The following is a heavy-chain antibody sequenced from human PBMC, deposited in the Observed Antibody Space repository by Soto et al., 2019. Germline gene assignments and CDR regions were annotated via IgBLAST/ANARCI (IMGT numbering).Heavy chain of an antibody. V-gene: IGHV4-34*01. D-gene: IGHD3-10*01. CDR3: ARGNYYGSGSYSPYFDY. CDR2: INHSGST. CDR1: GGSFSGYY. J-gene: IGHJ4*02. Sequence: KTSETLSLTCAVYGGSFSGYYWSWIRQPPGKGLEWIGEINHSGSTNYNPSLKSRVTISVDTSKNQFSLKLSSVTAADTAVYYCARGNYYGSGSYSPYFDYWGQGTLVTVSS.